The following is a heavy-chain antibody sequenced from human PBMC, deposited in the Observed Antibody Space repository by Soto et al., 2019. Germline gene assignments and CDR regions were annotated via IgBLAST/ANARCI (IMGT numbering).Heavy chain of an antibody. D-gene: IGHD6-25*01. Sequence: PWGSLRLSCAASGFTFSSYGMHWVRQAPGKGLEWVAVIWYDGSNKYYADSVKGRFTISRDNSKNTLYLQMNSLRAEDTAVYYCPRESVPGGAYYGMDVWGQGTTVTVSS. CDR3: PRESVPGGAYYGMDV. V-gene: IGHV3-33*01. CDR2: IWYDGSNK. CDR1: GFTFSSYG. J-gene: IGHJ6*02.